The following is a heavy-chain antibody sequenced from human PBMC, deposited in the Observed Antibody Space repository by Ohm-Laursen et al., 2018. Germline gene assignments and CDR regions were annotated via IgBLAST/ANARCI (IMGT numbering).Heavy chain of an antibody. J-gene: IGHJ4*02. CDR2: INHSGST. CDR3: GRAYTI. D-gene: IGHD3-16*01. CDR1: GGSFSGYY. Sequence: SDTLSLTCAVYGGSFSGYYWSWIRQPPGKGLEWIGEINHSGSTNYNPSLKSRVTLSLDTSKNHFSLNLKSVTAADTAVYYCGRAYTIWGQGTLVTVSS. V-gene: IGHV4-34*01.